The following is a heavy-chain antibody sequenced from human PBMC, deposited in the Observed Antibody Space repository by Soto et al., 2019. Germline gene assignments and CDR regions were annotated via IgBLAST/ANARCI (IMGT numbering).Heavy chain of an antibody. D-gene: IGHD6-19*01. V-gene: IGHV4-39*01. CDR1: GGSISSSSYY. CDR2: IYYSGST. J-gene: IGHJ4*02. Sequence: SETLSLTCTVSGGSISSSSYYWGWIRQPPGKGLEWIGSIYYSGSTYYNPSLKSRVTISVDTSKNQFSLKLSSVTAADTAVYYCATLRLSAGPYFDYWGLGTLVTVSS. CDR3: ATLRLSAGPYFDY.